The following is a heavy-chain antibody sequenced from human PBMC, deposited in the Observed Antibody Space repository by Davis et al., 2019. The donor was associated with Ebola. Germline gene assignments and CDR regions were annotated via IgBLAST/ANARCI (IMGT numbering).Heavy chain of an antibody. CDR1: GFTFSSYA. Sequence: GESLKISCAASGFTFSSYAMHWVRQAPGKGLEWVAVISYDGSNKYYADSVKGRFTISRDNSKNTLYLQMNSLRAEDTAVYYCTTLGYCSGGSCYSSFYWGQGTLVTVPS. D-gene: IGHD2-15*01. J-gene: IGHJ4*02. V-gene: IGHV3-30*14. CDR3: TTLGYCSGGSCYSSFY. CDR2: ISYDGSNK.